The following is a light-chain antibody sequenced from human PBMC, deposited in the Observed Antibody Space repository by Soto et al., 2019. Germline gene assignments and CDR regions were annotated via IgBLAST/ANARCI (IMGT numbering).Light chain of an antibody. V-gene: IGLV2-8*01. CDR2: EVN. CDR3: SSYAGSSTYV. J-gene: IGLJ1*01. CDR1: SSDVGRYNY. Sequence: ALTQPPSASGSPGQSVTISCTGTSSDVGRYNYISWYQQHPGKAPKLMIYEVNKRPSGVPDRFSGSKSGNTASLTVSGLQAEDEADYFCSSYAGSSTYVFGIGTKLTVL.